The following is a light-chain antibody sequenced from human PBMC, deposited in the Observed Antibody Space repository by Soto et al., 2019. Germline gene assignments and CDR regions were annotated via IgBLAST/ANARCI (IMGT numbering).Light chain of an antibody. Sequence: ETVLTQSPGTLSLSPGERATLSCRTGQSVSSGYLAWYQQKPGQAPRLLIYGASSRASGIPDRFSGSGSGTDFTLTISRLEPEDFAVYYCQQYGSSPPWTFGQGTKVEIK. CDR1: QSVSSGY. CDR2: GAS. J-gene: IGKJ1*01. CDR3: QQYGSSPPWT. V-gene: IGKV3-20*01.